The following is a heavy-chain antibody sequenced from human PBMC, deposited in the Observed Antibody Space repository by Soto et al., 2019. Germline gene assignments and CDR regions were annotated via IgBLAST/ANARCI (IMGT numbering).Heavy chain of an antibody. V-gene: IGHV3-21*01. CDR2: ISSSSSYI. CDR3: ARGLPDGSGQYCDY. CDR1: GFTFSSYS. Sequence: EVQLVESGGGLVKPGGSLRLSCAASGFTFSSYSMNWVRQAPGKGLAWVSSISSSSSYIYYGDSVKGRFTISRDNAKNSLYLQMTSPRAEDRAVYYCARGLPDGSGQYCDYWGQGTLVTVSS. J-gene: IGHJ4*02. D-gene: IGHD3-10*01.